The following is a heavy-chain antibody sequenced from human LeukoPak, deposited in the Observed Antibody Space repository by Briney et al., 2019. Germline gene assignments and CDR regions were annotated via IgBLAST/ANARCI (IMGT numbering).Heavy chain of an antibody. D-gene: IGHD1-26*01. CDR2: IYYSGST. Sequence: SETLSLTCTVSGGSISSYYWSWIRQPPGKGLEWLGYIYYSGSTNYNPSLKSRVTISVDTSKNQFSLKLSSVTAADTAVYYCARQGGSGSQIDYWGQGTLVTVSS. V-gene: IGHV4-59*08. J-gene: IGHJ4*02. CDR1: GGSISSYY. CDR3: ARQGGSGSQIDY.